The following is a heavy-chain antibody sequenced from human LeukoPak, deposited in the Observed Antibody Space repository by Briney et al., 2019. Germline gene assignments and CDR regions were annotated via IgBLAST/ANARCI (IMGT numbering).Heavy chain of an antibody. CDR1: GFTFSDYY. V-gene: IGHV3-11*01. Sequence: GGSLRLSCAASGFTFSDYYMSWIRQAPGKGLEWVSYISSSGSTIYYADSVKGRFTISRNNAKNSLYLQMNSLRAEDTAVYYCAREFTMVRGVMTAGNFDSWGKGTLVTVSS. J-gene: IGHJ4*02. CDR2: ISSSGSTI. D-gene: IGHD3-10*01. CDR3: AREFTMVRGVMTAGNFDS.